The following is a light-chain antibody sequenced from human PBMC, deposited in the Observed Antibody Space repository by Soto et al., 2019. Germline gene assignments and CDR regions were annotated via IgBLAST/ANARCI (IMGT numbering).Light chain of an antibody. Sequence: DIVLTQSPDTLALSPGERAALSCRASQSIDKNYLAWYQQKPGRAPRLLIYRAFSRATGIPDRFSASASGTDFSLTISRLEPEDFAVYYCQQSGSSITSGPGKKVDIK. CDR1: QSIDKNY. J-gene: IGKJ3*01. CDR2: RAF. V-gene: IGKV3-20*01. CDR3: QQSGSSIT.